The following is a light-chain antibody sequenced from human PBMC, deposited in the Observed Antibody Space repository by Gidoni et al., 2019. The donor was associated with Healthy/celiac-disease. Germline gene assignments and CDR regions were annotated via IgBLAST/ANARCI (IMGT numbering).Light chain of an antibody. CDR3: MQALQTPFT. J-gene: IGKJ3*01. V-gene: IGKV2-28*01. CDR1: PSLLHRNGYTF. CDR2: LGS. Sequence: VMTPSPLSPPVTPGEPASISCRSSPSLLHRNGYTFLDWYLQKPGQSPQLLIYLGSNRASGVPDRFSGSGSGTDFTLKISRVEAENVGVYYCMQALQTPFTFGLGPKWISN.